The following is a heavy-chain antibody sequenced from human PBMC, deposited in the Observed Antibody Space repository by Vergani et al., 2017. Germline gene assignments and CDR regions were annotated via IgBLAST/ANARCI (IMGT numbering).Heavy chain of an antibody. V-gene: IGHV5-51*01. CDR1: GYTFDIYW. CDR3: ATIRGVSGFDAFYI. D-gene: IGHD3-22*01. CDR2: VYPGDSDT. J-gene: IGHJ3*02. Sequence: EMPLVQSGAAVRKPGESVKISCRTSGYTFDIYWIGWVRQMPGKGLEWMGIVYPGDSDTRYSPSFQGQVTISADKSISTAYLQWISLKASDTAMYYCATIRGVSGFDAFYIGGEGRMVTVSS.